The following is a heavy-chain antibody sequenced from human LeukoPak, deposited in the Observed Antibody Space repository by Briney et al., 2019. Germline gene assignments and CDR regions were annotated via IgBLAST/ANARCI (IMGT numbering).Heavy chain of an antibody. CDR3: ARDAIVVVPAAIPYYYYHMDV. CDR2: INHSGST. D-gene: IGHD2-2*01. CDR1: GFTFNNYA. J-gene: IGHJ6*03. V-gene: IGHV4-34*01. Sequence: GSLRLSCAVSGFTFNNYAMSWVRQAPGKGLEWIGEINHSGSTNYNPSLKSRVTISVDTSKNQFSLKLNSVTAADTAVYYCARDAIVVVPAAIPYYYYHMDVWGKGTTVTVSS.